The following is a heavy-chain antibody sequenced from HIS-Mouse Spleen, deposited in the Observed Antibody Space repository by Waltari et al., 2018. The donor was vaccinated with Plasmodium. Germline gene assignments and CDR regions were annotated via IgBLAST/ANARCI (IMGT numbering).Heavy chain of an antibody. Sequence: QVQLQESGPGLVKPSQTLSLPCTVSGGSISRGGYYWSWIRQHPGKGLEWIGYLYYSGSTYYNPSLKSRVTISVDTSKNQFSLKLSSVTAADTAVYYCARSIAATVTFYFDYWGQGTLVTVSS. CDR3: ARSIAATVTFYFDY. CDR1: GGSISRGGYY. V-gene: IGHV4-31*03. D-gene: IGHD6-13*01. J-gene: IGHJ4*02. CDR2: LYYSGST.